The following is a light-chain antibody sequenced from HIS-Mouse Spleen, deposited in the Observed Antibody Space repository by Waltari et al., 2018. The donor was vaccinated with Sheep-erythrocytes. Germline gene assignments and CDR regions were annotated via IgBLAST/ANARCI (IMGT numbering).Light chain of an antibody. CDR2: EGS. CDR1: SRDVGRYNL. CDR3: CSYAGSSTPWV. Sequence: QSALTQPASVSGSPGQSITISCPGTSRDVGRYNLVPWYQQHPGKAPKLMIYEGSKRPSGVSNRFSGSKSGNTASLTISGLQAEDEADYYCCSYAGSSTPWVFGGGTKLTVL. V-gene: IGLV2-23*01. J-gene: IGLJ3*02.